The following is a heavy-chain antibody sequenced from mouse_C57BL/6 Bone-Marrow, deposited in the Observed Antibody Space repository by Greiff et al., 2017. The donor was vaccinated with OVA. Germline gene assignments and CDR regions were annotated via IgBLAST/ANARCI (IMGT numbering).Heavy chain of an antibody. CDR2: INPNNGGT. J-gene: IGHJ1*03. CDR1: GYTFTDYY. D-gene: IGHD1-1*01. CDR3: ARGGYSSSRCWYFDV. Sequence: EVQLQQSGPELVKPGASVKISCKASGYTFTDYYMNWVKQSHGKSLEWIGDINPNNGGTSYNQKFKGKATLTVDKSSSTAYMELRSLTSEDSAVYYCARGGYSSSRCWYFDVWGTGTTVTVSS. V-gene: IGHV1-26*01.